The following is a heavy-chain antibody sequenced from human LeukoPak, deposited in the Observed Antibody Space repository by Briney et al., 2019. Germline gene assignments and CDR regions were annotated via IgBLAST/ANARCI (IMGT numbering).Heavy chain of an antibody. CDR3: ARGFDNTVRYLDY. J-gene: IGHJ4*02. D-gene: IGHD4-11*01. CDR1: GFTFSSYG. CDR2: IWYDGSNK. Sequence: GGSLRLSCAASGFTFSSYGMHWVRQAPGKGLEWVAVIWYDGSNKYYADSVKGRFTISRDNSKNTLYLQMNSLRAEDTAVYYCARGFDNTVRYLDYWGQGTLVTVSS. V-gene: IGHV3-33*01.